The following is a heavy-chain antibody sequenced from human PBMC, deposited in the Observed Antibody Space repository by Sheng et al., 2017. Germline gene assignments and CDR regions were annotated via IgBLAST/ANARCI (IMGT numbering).Heavy chain of an antibody. J-gene: IGHJ3*02. CDR3: ARDEGLPVTAAFDI. Sequence: QVQLVESGGGVVQPGRSLRLSCAASGFTFSSYAMHWVRQAPSKGLEWVALTSFDGGNKYYADSVMGRFTISRDNSKNTLFLQMNSLRTEDSAVYYCARDEGLPVTAAFDIWGQGTMVTVSS. CDR1: GFTFSSYA. V-gene: IGHV3-30*04. D-gene: IGHD2-21*02. CDR2: TSFDGGNK.